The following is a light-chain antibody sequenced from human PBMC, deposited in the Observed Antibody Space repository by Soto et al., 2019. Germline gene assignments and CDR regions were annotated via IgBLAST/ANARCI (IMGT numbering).Light chain of an antibody. J-gene: IGLJ7*01. CDR3: AAWDDSLKGPI. V-gene: IGLV1-44*01. CDR1: NSNIGGNT. Sequence: QPVLTQPPSASGTPGQRVTISCSGSNSNIGGNTVNWYQQLPATAPKLLIHDNDQRPSGVPDRFSGSKSGTSASLAISGLQSEDEADYYCAAWDDSLKGPIFGGGTQLTVL. CDR2: DND.